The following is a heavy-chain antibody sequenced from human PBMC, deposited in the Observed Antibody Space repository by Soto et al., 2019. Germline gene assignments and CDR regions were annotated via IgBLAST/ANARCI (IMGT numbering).Heavy chain of an antibody. CDR1: GGSISSSSYY. CDR2: IYYSGST. V-gene: IGHV4-39*01. D-gene: IGHD4-17*01. CDR3: ARRSTVTTWNYYYYGMDV. J-gene: IGHJ6*02. Sequence: SETLSLTCTVSGGSISSSSYYWGWIRQPPGKWLEWIGSIYYSGSTYYNPSLKSRVTISVDTSKNQFSLKLSSVTAADTAVYYCARRSTVTTWNYYYYGMDVWGQGTTVTVSS.